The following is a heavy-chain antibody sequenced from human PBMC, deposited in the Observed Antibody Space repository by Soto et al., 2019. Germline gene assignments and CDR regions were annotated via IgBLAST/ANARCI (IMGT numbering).Heavy chain of an antibody. Sequence: PGGSLRLSCAASGFTFISDWMHWLLQAPGKGLVWVSRIDSSGRTTTYADSVKGRFTISRDNAKNTLYLQMNGLRAEDTALYYWLLWFPGGTSHYLDTCGQETQVTVSS. CDR3: LLWFPGGTSHYLDT. D-gene: IGHD3-10*01. J-gene: IGHJ4*02. CDR1: GFTFISDW. CDR2: IDSSGRTT. V-gene: IGHV3-74*01.